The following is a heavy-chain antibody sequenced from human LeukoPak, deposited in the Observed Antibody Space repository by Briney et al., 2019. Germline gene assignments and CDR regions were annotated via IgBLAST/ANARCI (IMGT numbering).Heavy chain of an antibody. CDR3: TKLDIVGATPDH. CDR1: GFTVSSNY. J-gene: IGHJ1*01. Sequence: SGGSLRLSCAASGFTVSSNYMSWVRQAPGKGLEWVSIIYTGGSTFYADSVKGRFTISRDNSKNTLYLQMNSLRAEDTAVYYCTKLDIVGATPDHWGQGTLVTVSS. V-gene: IGHV3-53*01. D-gene: IGHD1-26*01. CDR2: IYTGGST.